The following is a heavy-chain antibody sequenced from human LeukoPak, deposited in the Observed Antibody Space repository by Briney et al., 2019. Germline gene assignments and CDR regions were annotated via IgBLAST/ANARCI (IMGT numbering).Heavy chain of an antibody. CDR2: IKQDGSEK. J-gene: IGHJ4*02. CDR1: GFSFSKYW. Sequence: GGALRLSCAASGFSFSKYWMNWVRQAPGKGLEWVASIKQDGSEKYYVDSVKGRLTISRDNAKNSLYLQVNSVGAEDSAVYHCARGRSSGSYSLFDCWGQGTLVTVSS. CDR3: ARGRSSGSYSLFDC. D-gene: IGHD3-22*01. V-gene: IGHV3-7*01.